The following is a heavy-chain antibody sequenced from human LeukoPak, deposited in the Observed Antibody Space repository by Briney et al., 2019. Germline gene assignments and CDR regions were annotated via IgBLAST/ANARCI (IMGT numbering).Heavy chain of an antibody. V-gene: IGHV3-7*01. CDR3: ARDED. CDR2: IKQDGSEK. Sequence: GGSLRLSCAGSGFTFSSSWMSWVRQAPGKGLEWVASIKQDGSEKYYVDSVKGRFTISRDNAKNSLYLQMNSLRAEDTAVYYCARDEDWGQGTLVTVSS. J-gene: IGHJ4*02. CDR1: GFTFSSSW.